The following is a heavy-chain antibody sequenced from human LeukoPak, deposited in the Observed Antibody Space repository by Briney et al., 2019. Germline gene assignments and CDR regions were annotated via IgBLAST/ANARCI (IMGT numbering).Heavy chain of an antibody. D-gene: IGHD5-18*01. J-gene: IGHJ4*02. V-gene: IGHV3-23*01. CDR2: ISGCGGST. Sequence: QTAGSLRLSCAASGFTFSSYAMSCVRPAPGKGMEWVSAISGCGGSTYYADSVKGRFTISRDNSKNTLYLQMNSLRAEDTAVFYCAKWSKYTYGYFDYWGQGTLVTVSS. CDR1: GFTFSSYA. CDR3: AKWSKYTYGYFDY.